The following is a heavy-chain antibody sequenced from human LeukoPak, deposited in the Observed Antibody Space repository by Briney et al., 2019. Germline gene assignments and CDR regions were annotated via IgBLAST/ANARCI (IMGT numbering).Heavy chain of an antibody. CDR3: AKENWIPLNIQFYSMAV. D-gene: IGHD1-1*01. CDR1: GVTLSSYA. V-gene: IGHV3-33*06. CDR2: IWFDASKQ. Sequence: PGRSLRLSCAVSGVTLSSYAMHWVRQAPGKGLEGVATIWFDASKQYYADSVRGRFTVSRDISKITPYLDMNSLRAEDTAVYYCAKENWIPLNIQFYSMAVWGNGTPVTVSS. J-gene: IGHJ6*03.